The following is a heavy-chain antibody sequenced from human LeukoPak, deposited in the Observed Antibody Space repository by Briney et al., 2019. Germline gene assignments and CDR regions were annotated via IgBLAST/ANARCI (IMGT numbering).Heavy chain of an antibody. CDR3: AKGSVDTSYIDY. J-gene: IGHJ4*02. D-gene: IGHD3-10*01. Sequence: GGSLRLSCAASGFTFSSYEMNWVRQAPGKGLEWVSYISSSGSTIYYADSVKGRFTISRDNAKNSLYLQMNRLRVEDTALYYCAKGSVDTSYIDYWGQGTLVTVSS. CDR2: ISSSGSTI. V-gene: IGHV3-48*03. CDR1: GFTFSSYE.